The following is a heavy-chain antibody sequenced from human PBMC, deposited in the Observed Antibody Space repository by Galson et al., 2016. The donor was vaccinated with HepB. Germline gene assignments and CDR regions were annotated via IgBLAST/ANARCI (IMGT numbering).Heavy chain of an antibody. Sequence: SLRLSCAASGFTFSSFWMHWVRQTPGKGLVWVSHINRDGTYTEYADSVKGRFTISRDNSKSTLYLQMNSLRAEDTALYYCAKDHGYFGSGSHHYWGQGTLVTVSS. D-gene: IGHD3-10*01. CDR3: AKDHGYFGSGSHHY. CDR1: GFTFSSFW. J-gene: IGHJ4*02. V-gene: IGHV3-74*01. CDR2: INRDGTYT.